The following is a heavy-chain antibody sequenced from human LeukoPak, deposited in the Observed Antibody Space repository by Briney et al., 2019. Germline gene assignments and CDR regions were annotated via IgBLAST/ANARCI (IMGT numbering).Heavy chain of an antibody. D-gene: IGHD2-15*01. V-gene: IGHV4-59*01. Sequence: SETLSLTCTVSGGSISSYYWSWIRQPPGKGLEWIGYIYYSGSTNYNPSLKSRVTISVDTSKNQFSLKLSSVTAAVTAVYYCARERRAVVASPYYMDVWGKGTTVTVSS. J-gene: IGHJ6*03. CDR1: GGSISSYY. CDR2: IYYSGST. CDR3: ARERRAVVASPYYMDV.